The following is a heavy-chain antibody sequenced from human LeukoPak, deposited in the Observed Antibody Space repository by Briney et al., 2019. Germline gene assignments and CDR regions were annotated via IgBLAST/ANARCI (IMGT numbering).Heavy chain of an antibody. V-gene: IGHV3-49*03. CDR3: TRDTSGYSDDAFDI. Sequence: GALRLSCTAAGFTFGDYAMSWIRQVPGKGLEWVGFIRSKAYGGTTEYAASVKGRFTISRDDSKSIAYLQMNSLKTEDTAVYYCTRDTSGYSDDAFDIWGQGTMVTVSS. CDR2: IRSKAYGGTT. CDR1: GFTFGDYA. D-gene: IGHD3-22*01. J-gene: IGHJ3*02.